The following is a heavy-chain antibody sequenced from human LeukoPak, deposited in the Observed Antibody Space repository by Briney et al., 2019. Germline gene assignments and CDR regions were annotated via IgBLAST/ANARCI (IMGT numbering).Heavy chain of an antibody. D-gene: IGHD2/OR15-2a*01. J-gene: IGHJ3*02. CDR3: ARDEEGDEYAAFDI. CDR2: IYYNGRT. V-gene: IGHV4-61*01. CDR1: GGSISSGSYY. Sequence: SETLSLTCTVSGGSISSGSYYWSWIRQPPGKGLEWIGFIYYNGRTNYNPSLMSRVTMSVDTSKNQFSLTLNSVTAADMAVYYCARDEEGDEYAAFDIWGQGTMVTVSS.